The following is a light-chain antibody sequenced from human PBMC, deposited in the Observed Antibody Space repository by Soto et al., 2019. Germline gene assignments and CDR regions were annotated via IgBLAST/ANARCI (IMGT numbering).Light chain of an antibody. CDR1: SSDVGTYNL. CDR2: EVS. V-gene: IGLV2-23*02. J-gene: IGLJ2*01. Sequence: QSALTQPASVSASPGQSITISCTGTSSDVGTYNLVAWYQQHPGKAPKLMISEVSTRPSGVSNRFSGSKSGNTASLTISGLQAEDEADYYCCSYAGSSSFGVFGGGTKLTVL. CDR3: CSYAGSSSFGV.